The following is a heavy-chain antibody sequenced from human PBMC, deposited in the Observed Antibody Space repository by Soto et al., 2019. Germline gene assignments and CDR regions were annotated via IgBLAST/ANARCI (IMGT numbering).Heavy chain of an antibody. CDR3: ARGPSGDKVDS. D-gene: IGHD7-27*01. CDR2: IYDGGRT. J-gene: IGHJ4*02. CDR1: GGSITTGDYW. Sequence: QVQLQESGPGLVKPSQTLSLTCTVSGGSITTGDYWWSWIRQSPDMGLEWIGHIYDGGRTYNNPSVASQVTMSVDTSKSQLPLALRSVSAADTAVYYCARGPSGDKVDSWGQGTLVTVSS. V-gene: IGHV4-30-4*01.